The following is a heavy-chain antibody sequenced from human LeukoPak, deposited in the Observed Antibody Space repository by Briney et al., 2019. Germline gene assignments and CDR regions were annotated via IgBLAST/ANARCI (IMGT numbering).Heavy chain of an antibody. J-gene: IGHJ4*02. Sequence: SETLSLTCTVSGGSISSYYWSWIRQPPGKGLEWIGYIYYSGSTNYNPSLKSRVTISVDTSKNQFSLKLSSVTAADTAVYYCARHSLTIFGVVTVFDYWGQGTLVTVSS. CDR3: ARHSLTIFGVVTVFDY. CDR1: GGSISSYY. CDR2: IYYSGST. V-gene: IGHV4-59*08. D-gene: IGHD3-3*01.